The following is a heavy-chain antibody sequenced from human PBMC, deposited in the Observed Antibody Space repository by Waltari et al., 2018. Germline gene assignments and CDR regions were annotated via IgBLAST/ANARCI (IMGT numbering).Heavy chain of an antibody. CDR1: EFTFSNFW. V-gene: IGHV3-7*03. J-gene: IGHJ4*02. D-gene: IGHD3-10*01. CDR2: INHAGSEI. CDR3: ATYRWLGY. Sequence: EVQVVESGGGLVQPGGSLRLSCAVFEFTFSNFWMTWVRQAPGRGLEWVANINHAGSEIHYVDSVKGRFTISRDNARNSLYLQMNSLRAEDTAVYYCATYRWLGYWGQGTLVTVSS.